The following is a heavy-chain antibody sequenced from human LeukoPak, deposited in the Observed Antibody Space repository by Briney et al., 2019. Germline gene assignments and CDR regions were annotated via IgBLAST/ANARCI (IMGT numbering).Heavy chain of an antibody. V-gene: IGHV3-23*01. J-gene: IGHJ3*02. CDR1: GFTFSSYA. D-gene: IGHD4-23*01. Sequence: GGSLRLSCAASGFTFSSYAMSWVRQAPGKGLEWVSAISGSGGRTYYADSVTGRFTISRDNSKNTLYLQMNSLRAEDTAVYYCAKDSTVENAFDIWGQGTMVTVSS. CDR2: ISGSGGRT. CDR3: AKDSTVENAFDI.